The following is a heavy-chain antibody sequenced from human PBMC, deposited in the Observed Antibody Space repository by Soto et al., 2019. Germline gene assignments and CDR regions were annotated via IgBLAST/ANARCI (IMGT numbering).Heavy chain of an antibody. V-gene: IGHV3-23*01. CDR1: GFTFSSYA. D-gene: IGHD4-4*01. CDR3: AKGPVDYDYSNYWGWFDP. Sequence: EVQLLESGGGLVQPGGSLRLSCAASGFTFSSYAMSWVRQAPGKGLEWVSAISGSGGSTYYADSVKGRFTISRDNSKNTLNLQMNSLRAEDTAVYYCAKGPVDYDYSNYWGWFDPWGQGTLVTVSS. CDR2: ISGSGGST. J-gene: IGHJ5*02.